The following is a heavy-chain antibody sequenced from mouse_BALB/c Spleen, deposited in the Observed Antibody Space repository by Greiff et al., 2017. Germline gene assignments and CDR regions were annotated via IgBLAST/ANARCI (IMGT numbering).Heavy chain of an antibody. CDR1: GFTFSSYT. CDR3: ARHEGYFDY. J-gene: IGHJ2*01. CDR2: ISNGGGST. Sequence: EVQGVESGGGLVKPGGSLKLSCAASGFTFSSYTMSWVRQTPEKRLEWVAYISNGGGSTYYPDTVKGRFTISRDNAKNTLYLQMSSLKSEDTAMYYCARHEGYFDYWGQGTTLTVSS. V-gene: IGHV5-12-2*01.